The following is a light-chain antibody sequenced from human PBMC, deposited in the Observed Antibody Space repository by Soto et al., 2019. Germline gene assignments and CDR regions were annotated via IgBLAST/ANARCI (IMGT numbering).Light chain of an antibody. J-gene: IGKJ1*01. V-gene: IGKV3-11*01. CDR2: DAS. CDR1: QSVSSY. Sequence: EIVLTQSPATLSLSPGERATLSCRASQSVSSYLAWYQQKPGQAPRLLIYDASNRATGIPARFSGSGSGTDFTLTISSLEPEDFAAYYCQQRSNFPWSFGQGTKVEIK. CDR3: QQRSNFPWS.